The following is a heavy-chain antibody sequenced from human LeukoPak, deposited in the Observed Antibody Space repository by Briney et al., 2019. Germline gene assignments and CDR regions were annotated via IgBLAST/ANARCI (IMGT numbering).Heavy chain of an antibody. D-gene: IGHD3-9*01. V-gene: IGHV3-23*01. Sequence: GGSLRLSCAASGFTFSSYAMSWVRQAPGKGLEWVSAISGSGGSTYYADSVKGRFTTSRDNSKNTLYLQMNSLRAEDTAVYYCAKALNYDILTGYYRAEYFQHWGQGTLVTVSS. CDR1: GFTFSSYA. CDR2: ISGSGGST. J-gene: IGHJ1*01. CDR3: AKALNYDILTGYYRAEYFQH.